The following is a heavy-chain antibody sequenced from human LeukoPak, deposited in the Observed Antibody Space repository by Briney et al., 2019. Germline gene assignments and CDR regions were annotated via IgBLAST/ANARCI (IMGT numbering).Heavy chain of an antibody. CDR2: INHSGST. Sequence: PSETLSLTCAVYGGSFSGYYWSWIRHPPGKGLELIGEINHSGSTNYNPSLSRRVAIAVDTSKNQSSLKLSSVTAADTAEYYCARGEYSSSWYTNYWGQGTLVTVSS. V-gene: IGHV4-34*01. J-gene: IGHJ4*02. CDR3: ARGEYSSSWYTNY. CDR1: GGSFSGYY. D-gene: IGHD6-13*01.